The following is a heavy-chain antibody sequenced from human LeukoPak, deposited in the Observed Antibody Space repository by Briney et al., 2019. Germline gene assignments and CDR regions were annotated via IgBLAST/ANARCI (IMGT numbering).Heavy chain of an antibody. CDR1: GGSISSYY. CDR3: ARVEGSSWFGYYFDY. J-gene: IGHJ4*02. V-gene: IGHV4-4*07. D-gene: IGHD6-13*01. CDR2: IYTSGST. Sequence: PSETLSLTCTVSGGSISSYYWSWIRQPAGKGLEWIGRIYTSGSTNYNPSLKSRVTMSVDTSKNQFSLKLSSVTAADTAVYYCARVEGSSWFGYYFDYRGQGTLVTVSS.